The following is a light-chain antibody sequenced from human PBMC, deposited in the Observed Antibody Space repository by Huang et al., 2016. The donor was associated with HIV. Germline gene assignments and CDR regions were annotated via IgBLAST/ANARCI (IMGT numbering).Light chain of an antibody. CDR2: DAS. CDR3: QQRSKWRT. CDR1: QSVSSY. Sequence: DIVLRQSPATLSSYPGERVTLSCRASQSVSSYLAWYQQKLGQAPRLLIYDASKRATGVPARFSGSGSGTDFTLTISSLEPEDFAVYYCQQRSKWRTFGQGTRVEIK. J-gene: IGKJ1*01. V-gene: IGKV3-11*01.